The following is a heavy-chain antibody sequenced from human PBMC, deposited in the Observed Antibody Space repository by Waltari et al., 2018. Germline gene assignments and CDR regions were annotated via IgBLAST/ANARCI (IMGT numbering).Heavy chain of an antibody. CDR3: ARDSSSGWYPIGY. CDR1: GSTLSDYE. CDR2: IDSSGTGK. J-gene: IGHJ4*02. V-gene: IGHV3-48*03. D-gene: IGHD6-19*01. Sequence: EVQLVESGGGWVQPGGSLRLSCATFGSTLSDYEMSWVRQAPGKGLEWVSYIDSSGTGKYYADSVKGRFTISRDNAEKSLYLQMNSLRAEDTAVYYCARDSSSGWYPIGYWGQGTLVTVSS.